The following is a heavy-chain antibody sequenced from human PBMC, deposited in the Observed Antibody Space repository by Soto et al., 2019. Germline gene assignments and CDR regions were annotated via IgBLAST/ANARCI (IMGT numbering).Heavy chain of an antibody. CDR2: IIPILGIA. CDR3: AREKGYCSGGSCYYIDY. D-gene: IGHD2-15*01. J-gene: IGHJ4*02. Sequence: VKVSCKASGGTFSSYTISWVRQAPGQGLEWMGRIIPILGIANYAQKFQGRVTITADKSTSTAYMELSSLRSEDTAVYYCAREKGYCSGGSCYYIDYWGQGTLVTVSS. CDR1: GGTFSSYT. V-gene: IGHV1-69*04.